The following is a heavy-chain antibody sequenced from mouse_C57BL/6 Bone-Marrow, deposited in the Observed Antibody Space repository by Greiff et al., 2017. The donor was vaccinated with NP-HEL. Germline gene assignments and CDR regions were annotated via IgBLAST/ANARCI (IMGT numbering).Heavy chain of an antibody. J-gene: IGHJ3*01. Sequence: EVQLVESGPGLVKPSQSLSLTCSVTGYSIISGYYWNWIRQFPGNQLEWMAYISYDGSNNYNPSLKNRISITRDIPKNQFFLKLTSGTTEDTATYYCAREGGYYGSPFAYWGQGTLVTVTA. CDR1: GYSIISGYY. D-gene: IGHD1-1*01. V-gene: IGHV3-6*01. CDR3: AREGGYYGSPFAY. CDR2: ISYDGSN.